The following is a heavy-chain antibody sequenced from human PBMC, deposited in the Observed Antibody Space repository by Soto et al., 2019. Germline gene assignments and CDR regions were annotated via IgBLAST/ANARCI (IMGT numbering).Heavy chain of an antibody. Sequence: SLRLSCAASGFTFSSYGMHWVRQAPGKGLEWVAVISYDGSNKYYADSVKGRFTISRDNSKNTLYLQMNSLRAEDTAVYYCAKDYCSGGSCYWVFYYYMDVWGKGTTVTVSS. D-gene: IGHD2-15*01. CDR2: ISYDGSNK. CDR3: AKDYCSGGSCYWVFYYYMDV. J-gene: IGHJ6*03. CDR1: GFTFSSYG. V-gene: IGHV3-30*18.